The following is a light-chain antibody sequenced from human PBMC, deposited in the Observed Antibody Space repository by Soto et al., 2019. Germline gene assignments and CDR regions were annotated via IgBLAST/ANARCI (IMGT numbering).Light chain of an antibody. CDR1: QSVRSSN. CDR3: QQYGTSQT. Sequence: IVLTQSPGTLSLSPGERATLSCRASQSVRSSNLAWYQQKPGQAPRLLIYDASSRAPGIPDRFSGSGSGTDFTLRISRLEPEDSAVYYCQQYGTSQTFGQGTKVDIK. CDR2: DAS. V-gene: IGKV3-20*01. J-gene: IGKJ1*01.